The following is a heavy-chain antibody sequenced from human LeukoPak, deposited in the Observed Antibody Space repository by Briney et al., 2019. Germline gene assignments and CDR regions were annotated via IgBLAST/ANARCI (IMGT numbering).Heavy chain of an antibody. CDR2: INWNGGST. J-gene: IGHJ4*02. CDR1: GFTFDDYG. D-gene: IGHD1-26*01. Sequence: GGSLRLSCAASGFTFDDYGMSWVRQAPGKGLEWVSGINWNGGSTVYADSVKGRFTISRDNAKNSLYLQMNSLRAEDTALYYCARVRESGSYPPYYFDYWGQGTLVTVSS. V-gene: IGHV3-20*04. CDR3: ARVRESGSYPPYYFDY.